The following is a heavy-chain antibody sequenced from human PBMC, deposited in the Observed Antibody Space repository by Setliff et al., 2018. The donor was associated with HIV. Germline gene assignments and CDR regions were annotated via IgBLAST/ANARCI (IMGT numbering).Heavy chain of an antibody. CDR1: GFTFSNYW. CDR3: ASSNVVVVTASVSDAFDI. V-gene: IGHV3-74*01. J-gene: IGHJ3*02. D-gene: IGHD2-21*02. Sequence: VGSLSLSCVASGFTFSNYWMHWVRQAPGKGLVWVSRINTDGSSISHADSVKGRFTISRDNAKNTLFLQMNSLRAEDTAVYYCASSNVVVVTASVSDAFDIWGQGTMVTVSS. CDR2: INTDGSSI.